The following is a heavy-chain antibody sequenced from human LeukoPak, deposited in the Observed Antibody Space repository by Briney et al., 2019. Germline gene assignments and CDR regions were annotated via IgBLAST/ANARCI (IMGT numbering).Heavy chain of an antibody. V-gene: IGHV3-9*01. CDR2: ISWNSGSI. J-gene: IGHJ3*02. CDR3: AKGRGLGMIVVVSAFDI. D-gene: IGHD3-22*01. CDR1: GFTFDDYA. Sequence: PGGSLRLSCAASGFTFDDYAMHWVRQAPGKGLEWVSGISWNSGSIGYADSVKGRFTISRDNAKNSLYLQMNSLRAEDTALYYCAKGRGLGMIVVVSAFDIWGQGTMVTVSS.